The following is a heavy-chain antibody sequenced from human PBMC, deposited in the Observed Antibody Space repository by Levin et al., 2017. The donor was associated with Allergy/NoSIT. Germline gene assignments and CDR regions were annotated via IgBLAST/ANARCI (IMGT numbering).Heavy chain of an antibody. V-gene: IGHV3-15*01. CDR3: TSSLGYYSSWFRVFGAFDI. D-gene: IGHD6-13*01. Sequence: PGGSLRLSCAASGFTFSNAWMSWVRQAPGKGLEWVGRIKSKTDGGTTDYAAPVKGRFSISRDDSKNTLYLQMNSLKTEDTAMYYCTSSLGYYSSWFRVFGAFDIWGQGTMVTVSS. CDR1: GFTFSNAW. CDR2: IKSKTDGGTT. J-gene: IGHJ3*02.